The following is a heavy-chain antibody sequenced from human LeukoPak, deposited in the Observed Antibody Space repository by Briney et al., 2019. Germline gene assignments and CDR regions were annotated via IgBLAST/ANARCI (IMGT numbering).Heavy chain of an antibody. D-gene: IGHD3-10*01. J-gene: IGHJ4*02. CDR3: AKRGAYLFDY. CDR1: GFNLNSYW. V-gene: IGHV3-7*01. CDR2: IKPDGSEQ. Sequence: GGSLRLSCEASGFNLNSYWMSWVRQAPGKGLEYVATIKPDGSEQLYVGSAKGRFTISKDSAKNSVFLQINSLRADDTVMYYCAKRGAYLFDYWGQGTLVTVSS.